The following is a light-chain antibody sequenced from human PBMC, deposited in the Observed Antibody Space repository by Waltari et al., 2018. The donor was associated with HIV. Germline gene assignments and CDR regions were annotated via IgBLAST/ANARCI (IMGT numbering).Light chain of an antibody. CDR3: QQYYSTPRT. J-gene: IGKJ1*01. CDR2: WAS. CDR1: QSVLYSSNNKNY. V-gene: IGKV4-1*01. Sequence: DIVMTKSPDSLAVSLGERATINCQYSQSVLYSSNNKNYLAWYQQKPGQPPKLLIYWASTRESGVPDRFSGSGSGTDFTLTISSLQAEDVAVYYCQQYYSTPRTFGQGTKVEIK.